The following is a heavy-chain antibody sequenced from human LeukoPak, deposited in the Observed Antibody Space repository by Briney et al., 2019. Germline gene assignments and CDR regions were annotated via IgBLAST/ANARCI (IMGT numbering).Heavy chain of an antibody. Sequence: GASLKISCKGSGYSFTSYWIDWVRQMPGKGLEWMRIIYPGDSDTRYSPSFQGQVTISADKSISTAYLQWSSLKASDTAMYYCARQNLDTAMVTIDYWGQGTLVTVSS. CDR1: GYSFTSYW. J-gene: IGHJ4*02. D-gene: IGHD5-18*01. CDR2: IYPGDSDT. V-gene: IGHV5-51*01. CDR3: ARQNLDTAMVTIDY.